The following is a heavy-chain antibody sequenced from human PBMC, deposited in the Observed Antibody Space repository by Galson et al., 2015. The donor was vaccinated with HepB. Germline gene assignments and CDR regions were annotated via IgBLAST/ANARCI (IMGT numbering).Heavy chain of an antibody. CDR2: ISGSGGST. CDR1: GFTFSSYA. Sequence: SLRLSCAASGFTFSSYAMSWVRQAPGKGLEWVSAISGSGGSTYYADSVKGRFTISRDNSKNTLYLQMNSLRAEDTAVYYCAKCPQGMGGPGNAYYFDYWGQGTLVTVSS. J-gene: IGHJ4*02. CDR3: AKCPQGMGGPGNAYYFDY. D-gene: IGHD1-1*01. V-gene: IGHV3-23*01.